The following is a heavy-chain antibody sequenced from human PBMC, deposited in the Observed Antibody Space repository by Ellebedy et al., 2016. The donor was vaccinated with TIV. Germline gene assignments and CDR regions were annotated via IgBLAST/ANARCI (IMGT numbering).Heavy chain of an antibody. CDR1: GYTFTNYY. Sequence: ASVKVSCXASGYTFTNYYMHWVRQAPGQGLEWMGIINSSSGGTTYAQKFQGRLSMTTDTSTTTVYMELSGLRSEDTAVYFCARDDSTGYRPGLWGQGTLVTVSS. CDR3: ARDDSTGYRPGL. V-gene: IGHV1-46*01. CDR2: INSSSGGT. J-gene: IGHJ4*02. D-gene: IGHD3-22*01.